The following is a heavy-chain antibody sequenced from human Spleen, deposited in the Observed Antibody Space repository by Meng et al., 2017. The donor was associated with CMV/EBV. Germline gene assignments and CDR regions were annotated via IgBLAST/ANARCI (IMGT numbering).Heavy chain of an antibody. CDR3: ARGISSAGPGD. J-gene: IGHJ4*02. D-gene: IGHD6-13*01. V-gene: IGHV3-74*01. CDR2: IKPDGTST. Sequence: SCAASGFTFSDDWMHWLRQVPGKGLVWVSRIKPDGTSTDYADSVKGRFTIYRDNTKTTLYLQMNNLRDEDTAVYYCARGISSAGPGDWGQGTMVTVSS. CDR1: GFTFSDDW.